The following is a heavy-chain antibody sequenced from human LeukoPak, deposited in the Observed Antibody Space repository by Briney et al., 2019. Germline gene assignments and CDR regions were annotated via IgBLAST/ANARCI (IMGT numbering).Heavy chain of an antibody. D-gene: IGHD1-26*01. CDR3: ARRSSGSPPYYFDY. CDR2: INSDGGTT. CDR1: GFTFSSYW. Sequence: GGSLRLSCAASGFTFSSYWMHWVRQAPGKGLVWVSRINSDGGTTNYADYVKGRFTISRDNAKNTLYLQTNSLRAEDTAVYYCARRSSGSPPYYFDYWGQGTLVTVSS. V-gene: IGHV3-74*01. J-gene: IGHJ4*02.